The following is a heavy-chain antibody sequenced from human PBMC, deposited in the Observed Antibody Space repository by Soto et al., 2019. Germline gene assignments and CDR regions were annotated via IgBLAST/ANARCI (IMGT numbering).Heavy chain of an antibody. CDR2: SIPLSGTA. Sequence: QVQLVQSGAEVKKPESSAKVSCKASGGSFSNYGFSWVRQPPGQGLEWMGGSIPLSGTAKYAQKFQGRVTIRADTSKSTAYLDLSTLRSDDMAVYYCAREADSVTYYGAADFSYGMNVWGQGTTVTVSS. CDR1: GGSFSNYG. V-gene: IGHV1-69*06. J-gene: IGHJ6*02. D-gene: IGHD1-26*01. CDR3: AREADSVTYYGAADFSYGMNV.